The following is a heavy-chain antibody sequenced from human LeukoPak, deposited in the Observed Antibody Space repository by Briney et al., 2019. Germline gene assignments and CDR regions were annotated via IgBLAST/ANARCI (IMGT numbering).Heavy chain of an antibody. CDR1: GFTFSSYG. V-gene: IGHV3-30*18. Sequence: PGRSLRLSCAASGFTFSSYGMHWVRQAPGKGLEWVAVISYDGSNKYYADSVKGRFTISRDNSKNTLYLQMNSLRAEDTAVYYCAKDHGSGSQYYFDYWGQGTLVTVSS. D-gene: IGHD3-22*01. CDR3: AKDHGSGSQYYFDY. CDR2: ISYDGSNK. J-gene: IGHJ4*02.